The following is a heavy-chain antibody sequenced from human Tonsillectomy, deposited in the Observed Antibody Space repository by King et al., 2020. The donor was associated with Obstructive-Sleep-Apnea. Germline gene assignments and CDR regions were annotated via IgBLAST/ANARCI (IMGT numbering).Heavy chain of an antibody. CDR2: INEDGTEN. CDR3: ARGGYDRSSYWRH. V-gene: IGHV3-7*01. Sequence: VQLVESGGRLFQPGGSLRLSCVASGFTFSSNWMTWVRQAPGKGLEWGANINEDGTENYYMDSVKGRFTTSRDNGKNSLFLQINTLRAEDTAVYYCARGGYDRSSYWRHWGQGTLVTVPS. D-gene: IGHD2-8*02. J-gene: IGHJ1*01. CDR1: GFTFSSNW.